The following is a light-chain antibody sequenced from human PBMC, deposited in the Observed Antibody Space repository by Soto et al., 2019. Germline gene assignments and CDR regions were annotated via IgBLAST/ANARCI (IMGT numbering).Light chain of an antibody. CDR2: EVT. V-gene: IGLV2-14*03. J-gene: IGLJ2*01. CDR1: SSDIGNYNS. CDR3: SSYTSTSTPLI. Sequence: QSALTQPASVSGSPGQSITIPCTGTSSDIGNYNSVSWYQQHPGKAPKLIIYEVTNRPSGVSDRFSASKSGNTASLTISGLQAEDEGDYYCSSYTSTSTPLIFGGGTKVTVL.